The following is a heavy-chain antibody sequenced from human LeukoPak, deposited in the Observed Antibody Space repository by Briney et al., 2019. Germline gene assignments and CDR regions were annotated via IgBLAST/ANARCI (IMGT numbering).Heavy chain of an antibody. J-gene: IGHJ3*02. CDR3: ASYHSSSWYRDAFDI. CDR1: GGTFSSYA. CDR2: IIPIFGTA. D-gene: IGHD6-13*01. V-gene: IGHV1-69*13. Sequence: GASVKVSCKASGGTFSSYAISWVRQAPGQGLEWMGGIIPIFGTANYAQKFQGRVTITADESTSTAYMELSSLRSEDTAVYYCASYHSSSWYRDAFDIWGQGTMVTVSS.